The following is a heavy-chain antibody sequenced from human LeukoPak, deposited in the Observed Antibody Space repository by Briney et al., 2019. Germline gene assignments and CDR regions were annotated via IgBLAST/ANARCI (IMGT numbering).Heavy chain of an antibody. CDR2: IKQDGSEK. CDR1: GFTFSSYW. J-gene: IGHJ4*02. V-gene: IGHV3-7*01. CDR3: ARERWTTVVTIPYYFDY. D-gene: IGHD4-23*01. Sequence: PGGSLRLSCAASGFTFSSYWMSWVRQAPGKGLEWVANIKQDGSEKYYVDSVKGRFTISRDNAKNSLYLQMNSLRAEDTAVYYCARERWTTVVTIPYYFDYWGQGTLVTVSS.